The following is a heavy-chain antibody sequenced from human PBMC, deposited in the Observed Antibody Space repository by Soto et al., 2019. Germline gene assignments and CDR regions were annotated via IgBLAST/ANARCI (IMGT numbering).Heavy chain of an antibody. CDR3: ARGRGDSRGTNFDY. V-gene: IGHV4-59*01. CDR2: IYYSGST. Sequence: SETLSLTCTVSGGSISSYYWSWIRQPPGKGLEWIGYIYYSGSTNYNPSLKSRVTISVDTSKNQFSLKLSSVTAADTAVYYCARGRGDSRGTNFDYWGQGILVTVSS. CDR1: GGSISSYY. D-gene: IGHD3-22*01. J-gene: IGHJ4*02.